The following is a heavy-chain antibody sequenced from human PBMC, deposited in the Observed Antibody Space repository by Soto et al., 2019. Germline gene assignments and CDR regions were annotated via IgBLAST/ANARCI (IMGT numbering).Heavy chain of an antibody. J-gene: IGHJ5*02. D-gene: IGHD3-22*01. CDR3: ASGFDSDGLYNGGHP. CDR1: GGSISTTNW. Sequence: VQLQESGPGLVKPSGTLSLTCTVSGGSISTTNWWSWVRQSPGKGLEWIGEILHIGSTNYNPSLQSRVTLSIAKSKNQFSLRLSSVPAADTAVYYCASGFDSDGLYNGGHPWGQGTLVSVSS. CDR2: ILHIGST. V-gene: IGHV4-4*02.